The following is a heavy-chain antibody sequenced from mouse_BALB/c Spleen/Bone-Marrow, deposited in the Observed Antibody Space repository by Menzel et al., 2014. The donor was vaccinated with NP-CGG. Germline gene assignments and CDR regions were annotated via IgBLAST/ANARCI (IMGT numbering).Heavy chain of an antibody. J-gene: IGHJ2*01. CDR3: ASPPTAEEY. D-gene: IGHD1-2*01. CDR2: ILPGSGTT. V-gene: IGHV1-9*01. Sequence: QVQLQQSGAELMKPGASVKISCKATGYTFTTYWIEWVKQRPGHGLERIGEILPGSGTTNYNEKFRGKATFTADTSSNTAYMQLSSLTSEDSAVYYCASPPTAEEYWGQGTTLTVSS. CDR1: GYTFTTYW.